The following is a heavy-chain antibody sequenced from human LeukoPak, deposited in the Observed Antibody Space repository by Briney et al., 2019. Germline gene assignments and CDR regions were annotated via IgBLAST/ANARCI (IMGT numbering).Heavy chain of an antibody. CDR3: ARILNYCSGGSCYSA. J-gene: IGHJ4*02. D-gene: IGHD2-15*01. V-gene: IGHV1-2*06. Sequence: ASVKVSCKASGYTFTSYYMHWVRQAPGQGLEWMGRINPNSGGTNYAQKFQGRVTMTRDTSISTAYMELSRLRSDDTAVYYCARILNYCSGGSCYSAWGQGTLVTVSS. CDR1: GYTFTSYY. CDR2: INPNSGGT.